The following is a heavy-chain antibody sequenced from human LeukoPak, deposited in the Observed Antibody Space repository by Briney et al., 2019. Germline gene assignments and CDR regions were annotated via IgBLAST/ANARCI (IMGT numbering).Heavy chain of an antibody. CDR3: ARAPVVPAATIVYCYFDL. D-gene: IGHD2-2*01. Sequence: GSSVKVSCKASGGTFCSYAISWVRQAPGQGLEWMGGIIPIFGTANYAQKFQGRVTITTNESTSTAYMELSSLRSEDTAVYYSARAPVVPAATIVYCYFDLWGRGTLVTVSS. J-gene: IGHJ2*01. V-gene: IGHV1-69*05. CDR2: IIPIFGTA. CDR1: GGTFCSYA.